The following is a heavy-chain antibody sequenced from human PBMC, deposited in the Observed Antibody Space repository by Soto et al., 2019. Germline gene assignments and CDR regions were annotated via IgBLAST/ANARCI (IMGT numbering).Heavy chain of an antibody. CDR1: GYTFTSYA. D-gene: IGHD3-9*01. J-gene: IGHJ6*03. Sequence: ASVKVSCKASGYTFTSYAMHLVRQAPGQRREWMGWINAGNGNTKYSQKLQGRVTMTRNTSISTAYMELRSLRSDDTAVYYRARAPPEVLRYFDLLKGGWYMDVWGKGTTVTVSS. CDR2: INAGNGNT. V-gene: IGHV1-3*01. CDR3: ARAPPEVLRYFDLLKGGWYMDV.